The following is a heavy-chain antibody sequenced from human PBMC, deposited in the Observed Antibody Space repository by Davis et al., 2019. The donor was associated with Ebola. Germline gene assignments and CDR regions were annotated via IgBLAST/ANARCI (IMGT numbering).Heavy chain of an antibody. Sequence: PSETLSLTCAVYGGSFSGYYWSWIRQPPGKGLEWIGEINHSGSTNYNPSLKSRVTISVDTSKNQFSLKLSSVTAADTAVYYCAREQQWLVLLDYWGQGTLVTVSS. V-gene: IGHV4-34*01. D-gene: IGHD6-19*01. CDR3: AREQQWLVLLDY. J-gene: IGHJ4*02. CDR2: INHSGST. CDR1: GGSFSGYY.